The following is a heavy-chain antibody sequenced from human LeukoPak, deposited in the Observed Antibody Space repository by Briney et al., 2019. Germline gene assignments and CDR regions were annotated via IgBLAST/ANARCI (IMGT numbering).Heavy chain of an antibody. CDR2: IYYSGST. D-gene: IGHD3-3*02. CDR1: GGSISSYY. CDR3: ARDTRISPRYMDV. V-gene: IGHV4-59*12. Sequence: SETLSLTCTVSGGSISSYYWSWIRQPPGKGLEWIGYIYYSGSTNYNPSLKSRVTISVDTSKNQFSLKLSSVTAADTAVYYCARDTRISPRYMDVWGKGTTVTVSS. J-gene: IGHJ6*03.